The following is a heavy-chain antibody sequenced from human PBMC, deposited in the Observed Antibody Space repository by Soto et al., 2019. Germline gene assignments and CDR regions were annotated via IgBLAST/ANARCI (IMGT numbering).Heavy chain of an antibody. CDR3: ARIRASSGWNDY. J-gene: IGHJ4*02. CDR2: IDWDDDR. CDR1: GFSLSTSGVG. V-gene: IGHV2-70*01. D-gene: IGHD6-19*01. Sequence: SGPTLVNPTQTLTLTCTFSGFSLSTSGVGVGWIRQPPGKALEWLALIDWDDDRYYSTSLKTRLTISKDTSKNQVVLTMTNMDLVYTATYYCARIRASSGWNDYWGQGTLVTVSS.